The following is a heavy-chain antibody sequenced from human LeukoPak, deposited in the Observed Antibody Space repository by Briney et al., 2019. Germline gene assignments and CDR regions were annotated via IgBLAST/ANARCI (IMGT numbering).Heavy chain of an antibody. D-gene: IGHD1-26*01. Sequence: SSVTLSLTCTVSGGTISNYYWSWIRQPPGKGLEWIAYIDYSGSTNYNPSLKSRVTISVDASRNQFSLNLSSVTAADTAVYYCARDRRRDLLHAFDIWGQGTMVTVSS. J-gene: IGHJ3*02. V-gene: IGHV4-59*01. CDR3: ARDRRRDLLHAFDI. CDR1: GGTISNYY. CDR2: IDYSGST.